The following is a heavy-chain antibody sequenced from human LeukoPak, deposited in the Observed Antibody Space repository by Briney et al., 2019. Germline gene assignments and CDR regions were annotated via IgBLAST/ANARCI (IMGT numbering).Heavy chain of an antibody. Sequence: GGSLRLSCTASGFTFSHHWMHWVRQVPGKGLEWVANIKQDGSEKYYVDSVKGRFTISRDNAKNSLYLQMNSLRAEDTAVYYCAREGSSWSYWGQGTLVTVSS. J-gene: IGHJ4*02. V-gene: IGHV3-7*01. CDR1: GFTFSHHW. CDR3: AREGSSWSY. D-gene: IGHD6-13*01. CDR2: IKQDGSEK.